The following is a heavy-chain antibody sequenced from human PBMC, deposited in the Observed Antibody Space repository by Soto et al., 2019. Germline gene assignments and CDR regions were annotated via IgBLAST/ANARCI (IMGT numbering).Heavy chain of an antibody. CDR3: AKPHSGSYLLRAPGYFDY. CDR2: ISGSGGST. J-gene: IGHJ4*02. D-gene: IGHD1-26*01. CDR1: GFTFSSYA. Sequence: RRLSCAASGFTFSSYAVSWVRQAPGKGLEWVSAISGSGGSTYYADSVRGRFTISRDNSKNTLYLQMNSLRAEDTAVYYCAKPHSGSYLLRAPGYFDYWGQGTLVTVSS. V-gene: IGHV3-23*01.